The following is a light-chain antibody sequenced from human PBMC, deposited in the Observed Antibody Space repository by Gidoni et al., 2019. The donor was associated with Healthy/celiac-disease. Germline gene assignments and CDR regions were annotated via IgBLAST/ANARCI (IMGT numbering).Light chain of an antibody. Sequence: EIVLTQSPVTLSLSPGERATLSCRASPSVSSYLAWYQQKPGQAPRLLIYDASNRATGIPARFSGSGSGTDFTLTISSLGPEDFAVYYCQQRSNWPPALTFGGGTKVEIK. J-gene: IGKJ4*02. CDR2: DAS. CDR3: QQRSNWPPALT. CDR1: PSVSSY. V-gene: IGKV3-11*01.